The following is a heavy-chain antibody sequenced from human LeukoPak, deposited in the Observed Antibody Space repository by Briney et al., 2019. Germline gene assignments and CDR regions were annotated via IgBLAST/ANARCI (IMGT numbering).Heavy chain of an antibody. CDR1: GFTFSLYA. D-gene: IGHD5-24*01. CDR2: ISSRSDLT. Sequence: GGSLRLSCAASGFTFSLYAMSWVRQAPGKWLEWVSSISSRSDLTYYGDSVEGRFTISRDNSKNTLYLQRNSLRADDTAVYYCAKESHGYNCDYWGQGTLVTVFS. CDR3: AKESHGYNCDY. V-gene: IGHV3-23*01. J-gene: IGHJ4*02.